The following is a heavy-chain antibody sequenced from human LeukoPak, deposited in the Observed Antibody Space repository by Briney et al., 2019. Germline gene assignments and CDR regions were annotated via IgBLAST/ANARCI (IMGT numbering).Heavy chain of an antibody. CDR2: IIPIFGTA. Sequence: SVKVSCKASGGTFSSYAISWVRQAPGQGLEWMGGIIPIFGTANYAQKFQGRVTITADKSTSTAYMELSSLRSEDTAVYYCARGRIWFGELGYYYMDVWGKGTTVTVSS. CDR3: ARGRIWFGELGYYYMDV. V-gene: IGHV1-69*06. J-gene: IGHJ6*03. CDR1: GGTFSSYA. D-gene: IGHD3-10*01.